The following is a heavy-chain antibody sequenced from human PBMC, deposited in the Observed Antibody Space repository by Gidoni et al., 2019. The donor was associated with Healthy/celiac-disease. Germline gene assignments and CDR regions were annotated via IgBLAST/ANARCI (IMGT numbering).Heavy chain of an antibody. CDR1: GESFSSYY. CDR2: INHSGST. D-gene: IGHD3-16*01. V-gene: IGHV4-34*01. CDR3: ARRLVITFGGVSIWASRKDGKFDY. Sequence: QVQLQQWGAGLLKPSETLSLTCAVYGESFSSYYWSWIRQPPGKGLAWIGEINHSGSTNYNPSLKSRVTISVDTSKNQFSLKLTSVTAADTAVYYCARRLVITFGGVSIWASRKDGKFDYWGQGTLVTVSS. J-gene: IGHJ4*02.